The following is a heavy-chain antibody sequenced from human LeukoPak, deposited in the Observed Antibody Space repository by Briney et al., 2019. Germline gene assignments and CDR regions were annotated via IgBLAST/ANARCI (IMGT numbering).Heavy chain of an antibody. Sequence: GGSLRLSCAASGFTFSSYAMSWVRQAPGKGLEWVSSISSSSSYIYYADSVKGRFTISRDNAKNSLYLQMNSLRAEDTAVYYCAKGRGKLGYCSSTSCYGFFAYYGMDVWGQGTTVTVSS. J-gene: IGHJ6*02. CDR1: GFTFSSYA. V-gene: IGHV3-21*01. CDR2: ISSSSSYI. CDR3: AKGRGKLGYCSSTSCYGFFAYYGMDV. D-gene: IGHD2-2*01.